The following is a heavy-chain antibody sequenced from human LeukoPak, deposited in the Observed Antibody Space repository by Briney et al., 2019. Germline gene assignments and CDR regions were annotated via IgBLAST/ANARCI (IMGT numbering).Heavy chain of an antibody. Sequence: PSVKVSCKASGYTFTSYGISWVRQAPGQGLEWMGWISAYNGNTNYAQKLQGRVTMTTDTSTSIAYMELRSLRSDDTAVYYCARQTGGSGWINWFDPWGQGTLVTVSS. V-gene: IGHV1-18*01. J-gene: IGHJ5*02. CDR2: ISAYNGNT. CDR1: GYTFTSYG. D-gene: IGHD6-19*01. CDR3: ARQTGGSGWINWFDP.